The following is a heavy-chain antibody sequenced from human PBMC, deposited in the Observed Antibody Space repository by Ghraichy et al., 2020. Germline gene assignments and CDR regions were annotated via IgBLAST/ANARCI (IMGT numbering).Heavy chain of an antibody. Sequence: SETLSLTCTVSGGSISSYYWSWIRQPPGKGLEWIGYIYYSGSTNYNPSLKSRVTISVDTSKNQFSLKLSSVTAADTAVYYCVGGGIWDGYSNYYYYGMDVWGQGTTVTVSS. CDR2: IYYSGST. V-gene: IGHV4-59*08. CDR3: VGGGIWDGYSNYYYYGMDV. D-gene: IGHD4-11*01. J-gene: IGHJ6*02. CDR1: GGSISSYY.